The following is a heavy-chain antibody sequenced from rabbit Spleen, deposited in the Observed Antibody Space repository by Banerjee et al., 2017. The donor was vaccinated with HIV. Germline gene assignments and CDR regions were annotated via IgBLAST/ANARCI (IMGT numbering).Heavy chain of an antibody. Sequence: QSLEESGGDLVKPGASLTLTCTASGFSFSSSDYMCWVRQAPGKGLEWIACIYAGSSGSTYYASWAKGRFTISKTSSTTVTLQMTSLTAADTATYFCARDSYDDYGDYPYTRLDLWAQAPWSPS. V-gene: IGHV1S40*01. CDR2: IYAGSSGST. CDR3: ARDSYDDYGDYPYTRLDL. D-gene: IGHD2-1*01. CDR1: GFSFSSSDY. J-gene: IGHJ3*01.